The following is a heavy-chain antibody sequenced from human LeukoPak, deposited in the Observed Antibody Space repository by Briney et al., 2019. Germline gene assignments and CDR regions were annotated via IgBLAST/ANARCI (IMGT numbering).Heavy chain of an antibody. V-gene: IGHV3-30-3*01. Sequence: SLRLSCAASGFIFSHDAIHWVRQAPGKGLEWVAVISKDGITKIYRDSVKGRFTISTDSSKNTVYLQMTGLEVEDTAVYYCAGDRWPGAPDYLDSWGQGTLVAVSS. CDR3: AGDRWPGAPDYLDS. CDR1: GFIFSHDA. D-gene: IGHD4-23*01. CDR2: ISKDGITK. J-gene: IGHJ4*02.